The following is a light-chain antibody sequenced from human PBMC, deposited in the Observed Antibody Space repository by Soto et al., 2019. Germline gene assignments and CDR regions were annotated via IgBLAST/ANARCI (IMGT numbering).Light chain of an antibody. CDR3: QSYDSSLSAPVV. Sequence: QSVLTQPPSVSGAPGQRGTISCTGSSSNIGAGYDVHWYQQLPGTAPKLLIYGNSNRPSGVPDRFSGSKSGTSASLAITGLQAEDEADYYCQSYDSSLSAPVVFGGGTKLTVL. V-gene: IGLV1-40*01. CDR1: SSNIGAGYD. CDR2: GNS. J-gene: IGLJ2*01.